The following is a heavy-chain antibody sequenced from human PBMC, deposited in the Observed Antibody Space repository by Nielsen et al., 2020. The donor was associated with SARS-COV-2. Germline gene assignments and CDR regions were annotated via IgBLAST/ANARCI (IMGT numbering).Heavy chain of an antibody. V-gene: IGHV4-61*01. J-gene: IGHJ6*02. CDR3: ARDTQMGAAPSTHGMDV. CDR1: GGSVSSGSYY. CDR2: IYYSGST. Sequence: SETLSLTCTVSGGSVSSGSYYWSWIRQPPGKGLEWIGYIYYSGSTNYNPSLKSRVTISVDTSKNQFSLKLSSVTAADTAVYYCARDTQMGAAPSTHGMDVWGQGTTVTVSS. D-gene: IGHD3-16*01.